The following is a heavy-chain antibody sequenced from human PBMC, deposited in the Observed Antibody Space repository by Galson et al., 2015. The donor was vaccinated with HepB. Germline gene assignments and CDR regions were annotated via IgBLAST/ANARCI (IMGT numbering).Heavy chain of an antibody. Sequence: SVKVSCKASGYTFTNYGFSWVRQAPGQGLEWMGWISTYNGNTNYAQKLQGRVTMTTDTSTNTAFMELKNLTSDDTAVYYCARDGVFRFGAPFDKWGQGTLVIVSS. CDR1: GYTFTNYG. CDR2: ISTYNGNT. D-gene: IGHD3-10*01. J-gene: IGHJ4*02. V-gene: IGHV1-18*01. CDR3: ARDGVFRFGAPFDK.